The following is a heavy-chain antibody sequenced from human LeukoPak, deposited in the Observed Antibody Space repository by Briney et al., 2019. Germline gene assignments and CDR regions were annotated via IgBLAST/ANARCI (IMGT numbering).Heavy chain of an antibody. V-gene: IGHV3-33*01. D-gene: IGHD3-22*01. CDR1: GSIFSTHG. Sequence: GGSLRLSCTASGSIFSTHGMHWVRQAPGEGLEWVAVIWYDGSDKYYAESVKGRFTISRDNSKNTLYLQMNSLRVEDTAVYYCERGRGLGSGYYYKFDYWGQGTLVTVSS. CDR3: ERGRGLGSGYYYKFDY. J-gene: IGHJ4*02. CDR2: IWYDGSDK.